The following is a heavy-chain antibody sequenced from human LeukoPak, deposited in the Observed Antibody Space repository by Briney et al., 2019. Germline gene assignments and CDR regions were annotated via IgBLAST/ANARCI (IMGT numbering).Heavy chain of an antibody. V-gene: IGHV1-8*01. D-gene: IGHD3-3*01. Sequence: ASVKVSCKASGYPFTTYDINWVRQAPGQGLEWVAWMNPNSGGTVYAQKFQGRVTLARDTSIGTAYMELNSLRSEDTAVYYCARGAPYDFWSGYYPVRYWGQGTLVTVSS. CDR2: MNPNSGGT. CDR3: ARGAPYDFWSGYYPVRY. J-gene: IGHJ4*02. CDR1: GYPFTTYD.